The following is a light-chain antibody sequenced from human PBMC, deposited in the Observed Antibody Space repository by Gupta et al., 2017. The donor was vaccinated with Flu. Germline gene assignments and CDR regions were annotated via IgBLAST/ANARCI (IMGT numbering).Light chain of an antibody. CDR1: QSVTNY. CDR3: QHRSSWPIT. V-gene: IGKV3-11*01. J-gene: IGKJ5*01. CDR2: DAS. Sequence: EIVLTQSPATLTLSPGERATLSCRASQSVTNYLAWYQQKPGQAPRLLIYDASNRATGIPARFSGSGSGTDFTLTISGLEPEDFAVYYCQHRSSWPITFGQGTRLEIK.